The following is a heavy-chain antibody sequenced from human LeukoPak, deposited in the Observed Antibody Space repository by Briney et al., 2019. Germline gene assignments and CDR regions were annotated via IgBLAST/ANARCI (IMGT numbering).Heavy chain of an antibody. Sequence: GGSLRLSCATSGFTFSSYTMTWVRQAPGKGLEYVSSIGTSAGSTIYADSVKGRFTISRDSSKNTVYLQMDSLRVEDTAVYYCAKDPNWDRGYWGQGTLVTVSS. J-gene: IGHJ4*02. D-gene: IGHD3-10*01. CDR3: AKDPNWDRGY. CDR2: IGTSAGST. CDR1: GFTFSSYT. V-gene: IGHV3-23*01.